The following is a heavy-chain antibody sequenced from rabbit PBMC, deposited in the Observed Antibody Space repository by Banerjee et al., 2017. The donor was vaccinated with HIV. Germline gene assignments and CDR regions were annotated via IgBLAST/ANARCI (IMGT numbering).Heavy chain of an antibody. J-gene: IGHJ4*01. D-gene: IGHD2-1*01. Sequence: QEQLEESGGDLVKPEGSLKLSCKASGFDFINYGVNWVRQAPGKGLEWIGYIDPVFGSKYYASWVNGRFTISSHNAQNTVDLQMNSLTAADTATYFCVRGLVAGVLDYGNYDLWGPGTLVTVS. CDR3: VRGLVAGVLDYGNYDL. V-gene: IGHV1S47*01. CDR2: IDPVFGSK. CDR1: GFDFINYG.